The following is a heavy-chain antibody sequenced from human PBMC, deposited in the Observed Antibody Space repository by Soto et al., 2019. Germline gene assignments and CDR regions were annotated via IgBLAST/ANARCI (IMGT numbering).Heavy chain of an antibody. CDR3: AKGRTRPLQLGSFGDNAFDV. V-gene: IGHV3-9*01. CDR1: EFTFEDYA. J-gene: IGHJ3*01. CDR2: ISWNSGTL. D-gene: IGHD3-10*01. Sequence: EVQLVESGGGLVQPGRSLRLSCVASEFTFEDYAMHWVRQAPGQGLEWVSGISWNSGTLVYADSVKGRFIISRDNAKNSLFLQMNSLRAEDTALYFCAKGRTRPLQLGSFGDNAFDVWGQGTMVTVSS.